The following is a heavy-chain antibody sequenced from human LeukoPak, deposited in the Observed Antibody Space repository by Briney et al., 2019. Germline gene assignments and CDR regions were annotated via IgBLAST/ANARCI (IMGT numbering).Heavy chain of an antibody. J-gene: IGHJ5*02. Sequence: SETLSLTCTVSGGSISRDYGSWIRHPAGKGLEWIVRIYTSGYTKYNPSLRSRVTMSVDTSKKQCSLRLSTVTAADTAVYYCAKEVGAGWNWFDPWGQGTLVTVSS. CDR2: IYTSGYT. V-gene: IGHV4-4*07. CDR3: AKEVGAGWNWFDP. D-gene: IGHD6-25*01. CDR1: GGSISRDY.